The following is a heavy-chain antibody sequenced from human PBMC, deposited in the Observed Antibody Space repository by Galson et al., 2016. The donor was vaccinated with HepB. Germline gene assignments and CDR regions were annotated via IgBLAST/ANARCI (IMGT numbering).Heavy chain of an antibody. CDR3: ARGWKEGRTSGPHSRRPGNWVDP. V-gene: IGHV4-34*01. J-gene: IGHJ5*02. CDR2: INHSGDA. CDR1: GDSLTSGSYS. Sequence: SETLSLTCAVSGDSLTSGSYSWSWIRQPPGKGLEWIGEINHSGDANYKASLKSRVSISLDTSKNQFSLRLISVTAADTAVYYCARGWKEGRTSGPHSRRPGNWVDPWGQGTLVTVSS. D-gene: IGHD3-10*01.